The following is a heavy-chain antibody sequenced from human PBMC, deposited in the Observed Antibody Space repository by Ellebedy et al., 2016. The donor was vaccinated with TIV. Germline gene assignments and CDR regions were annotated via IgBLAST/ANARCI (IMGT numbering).Heavy chain of an antibody. D-gene: IGHD3-16*01. Sequence: PGGSLRLSCAGSGFTFSSYWMSWVRQAPGKGLEWVANINIDGSEKYYVDSVKGRFTISRDNAKKSLYLQMNSLRAEDTAVYYCVRYVAAFDIWGQGTMVTVSS. CDR3: VRYVAAFDI. J-gene: IGHJ3*02. CDR1: GFTFSSYW. CDR2: INIDGSEK. V-gene: IGHV3-7*03.